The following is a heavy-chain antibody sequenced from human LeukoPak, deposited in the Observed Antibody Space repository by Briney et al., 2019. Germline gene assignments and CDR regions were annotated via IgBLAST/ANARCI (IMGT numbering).Heavy chain of an antibody. CDR1: GFTFSSYG. Sequence: GGSLRLSCAASGFTFSSYGMHWVRQAPGKGLEWVAFIRYDGSNKYYADSVKGRFTISRDNSKNTLYLQMNSLRAEDTAVYYCAKDAPRIAMVRGVINWFDPWGQGTLVTVSS. CDR3: AKDAPRIAMVRGVINWFDP. J-gene: IGHJ5*02. D-gene: IGHD3-10*01. V-gene: IGHV3-30*02. CDR2: IRYDGSNK.